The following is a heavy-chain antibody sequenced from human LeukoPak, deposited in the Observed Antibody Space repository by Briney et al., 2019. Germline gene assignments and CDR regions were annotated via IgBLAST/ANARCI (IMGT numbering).Heavy chain of an antibody. CDR2: IYYSRST. Sequence: PSETLSLTCTVSGGSISSYYWSWIRQPPGKGLEWIGYIYYSRSTNYNPSLKSRVTISVDTSKNQFSLKLSSVTAADTAVYYCARVGGTNYYYYGMDVWGQGTTVTVSS. V-gene: IGHV4-59*01. J-gene: IGHJ6*02. CDR1: GGSISSYY. D-gene: IGHD4-23*01. CDR3: ARVGGTNYYYYGMDV.